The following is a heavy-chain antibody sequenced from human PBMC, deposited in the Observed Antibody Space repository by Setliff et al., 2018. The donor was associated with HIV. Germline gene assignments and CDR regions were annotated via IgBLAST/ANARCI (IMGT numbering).Heavy chain of an antibody. V-gene: IGHV3-23*01. Sequence: GGSLRLSCAASGFTFSSYAMTWVRQAPGKGLEWVSAISGSGGSTYYADSVKGRFIISRDNSKNTLYLQMISLRADDTAVYYCAKSLLVAGSDYWGQGTLVTVSS. CDR3: AKSLLVAGSDY. CDR1: GFTFSSYA. D-gene: IGHD2-8*02. CDR2: ISGSGGST. J-gene: IGHJ4*02.